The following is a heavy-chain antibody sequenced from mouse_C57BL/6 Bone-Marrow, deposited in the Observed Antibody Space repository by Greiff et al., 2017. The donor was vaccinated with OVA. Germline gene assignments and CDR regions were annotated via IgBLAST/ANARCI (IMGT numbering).Heavy chain of an antibody. CDR2: ISSGGSYT. CDR1: GFTFSSYG. V-gene: IGHV5-6*01. CDR3: ARQGSLGAMDY. J-gene: IGHJ4*01. Sequence: EVQGVESGGDLVKPGGSLKLSCAASGFTFSSYGMSWVRQTPDKRLEWVATISSGGSYTYYPDSVKGRFTISRDNAKNTLYLQMSSLKSDDTAMYYCARQGSLGAMDYWGQGTSVTVSS.